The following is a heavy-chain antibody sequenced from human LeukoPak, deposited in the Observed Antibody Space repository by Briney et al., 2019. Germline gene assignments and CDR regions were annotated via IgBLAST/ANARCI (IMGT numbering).Heavy chain of an antibody. V-gene: IGHV3-30*02. CDR3: AKDRGLHRDYYYYMDV. Sequence: PGGSLRLSCEDSGFTFRNHDMHWVRQAPGKGLEWVAFIRYDGSNKYYADSVKGRFTISRDNSKNTLYLQMNSLGAEDTAVYYCAKDRGLHRDYYYYMDVWGKGTTVTVSS. CDR2: IRYDGSNK. D-gene: IGHD5-24*01. CDR1: GFTFRNHD. J-gene: IGHJ6*03.